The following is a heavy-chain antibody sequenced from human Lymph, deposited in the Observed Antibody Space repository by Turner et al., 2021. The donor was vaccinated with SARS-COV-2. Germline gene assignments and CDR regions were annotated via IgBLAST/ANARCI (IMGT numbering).Heavy chain of an antibody. V-gene: IGHV1-2*02. Sequence: QVQLVQSGADLNKPGASLKVSCKASGYTFTGYYMHWVRQAPGQGLEWMGWINPNSGGTNYEQKFQGRGTMTRDTSISTAYMELSRMRSDEKAVYYCARSRDLQSMVRGVDPFDYWGQGTLVTVSS. J-gene: IGHJ4*02. CDR2: INPNSGGT. CDR3: ARSRDLQSMVRGVDPFDY. D-gene: IGHD3-10*01. CDR1: GYTFTGYY.